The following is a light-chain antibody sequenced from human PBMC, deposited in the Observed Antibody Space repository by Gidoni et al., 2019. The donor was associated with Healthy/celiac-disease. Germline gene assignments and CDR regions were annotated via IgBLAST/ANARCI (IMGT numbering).Light chain of an antibody. Sequence: DIQMTQSPSSLSASVGDRVTITCRASQSSSSYFNWYQQKPGKAPKLLIYAASSLQSGVPSRFSGSGSGTDFTPTSSLLQPEDFATYYCQQSYSTPRTFGGXTKVEIK. J-gene: IGKJ4*01. CDR1: QSSSSY. CDR3: QQSYSTPRT. CDR2: AAS. V-gene: IGKV1-39*01.